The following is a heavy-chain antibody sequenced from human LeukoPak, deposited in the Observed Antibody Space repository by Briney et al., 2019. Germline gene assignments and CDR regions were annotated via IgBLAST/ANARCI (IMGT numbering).Heavy chain of an antibody. Sequence: SETLSLTCAVSGGSISSSNWWSWVRQPPGKGLEWIGEIYLSGSTNYNPSLKSRVTISVDKPKNQFSLKLSSVTAADTAVYYCARDLWFGEFLGYWGQGTLVTVSS. CDR1: GGSISSSNW. V-gene: IGHV4-4*02. CDR3: ARDLWFGEFLGY. CDR2: IYLSGST. J-gene: IGHJ4*02. D-gene: IGHD3-10*01.